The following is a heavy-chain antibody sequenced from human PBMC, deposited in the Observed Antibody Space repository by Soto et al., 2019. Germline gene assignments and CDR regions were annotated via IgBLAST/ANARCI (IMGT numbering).Heavy chain of an antibody. Sequence: PGESLKISCKGSGYSFTSYWISWVRQMPGKGLEWMGRIDPSDSYTNYSPSFQGHVTISADKSISTAYRQWSSLKASDTAMYYCARHALIDHYYYYGMDVWGQGTTVTVSS. CDR1: GYSFTSYW. D-gene: IGHD2-8*01. V-gene: IGHV5-10-1*01. CDR2: IDPSDSYT. J-gene: IGHJ6*02. CDR3: ARHALIDHYYYYGMDV.